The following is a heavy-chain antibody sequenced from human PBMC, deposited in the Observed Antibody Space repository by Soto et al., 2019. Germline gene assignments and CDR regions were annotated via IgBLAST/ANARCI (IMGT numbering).Heavy chain of an antibody. J-gene: IGHJ4*02. Sequence: GGSLRLSCAASGFTFSSYAMSWVRQAPGKGLERVSAISGSGGSTYYADSVKGRFTISRDNSKNTLYLQMNSLRAEDTAVYYCAKDWSSIAARQVFDYWGQVTLVTVSS. CDR2: ISGSGGST. V-gene: IGHV3-23*01. CDR3: AKDWSSIAARQVFDY. D-gene: IGHD6-6*01. CDR1: GFTFSSYA.